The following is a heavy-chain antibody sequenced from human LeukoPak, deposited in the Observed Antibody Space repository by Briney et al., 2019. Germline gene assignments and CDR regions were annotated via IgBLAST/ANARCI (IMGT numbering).Heavy chain of an antibody. V-gene: IGHV3-49*04. CDR3: TRVRLWFGELSSFDY. Sequence: GGSLRLSCTASGFTFGDYAMSWVRQAPGKGLEWVGFIRSKAYGGTTEYAASVKGRFTISRDDSKSNAYLQMNSLKTEDTAVYYCTRVRLWFGELSSFDYWGQGTLVTVSS. D-gene: IGHD3-10*01. J-gene: IGHJ4*02. CDR2: IRSKAYGGTT. CDR1: GFTFGDYA.